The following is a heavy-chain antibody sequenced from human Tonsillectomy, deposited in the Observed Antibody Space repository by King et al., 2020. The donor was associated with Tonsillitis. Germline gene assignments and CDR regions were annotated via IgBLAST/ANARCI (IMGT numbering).Heavy chain of an antibody. D-gene: IGHD4-17*01. J-gene: IGHJ4*02. CDR1: GFTFSSYG. CDR3: ARGAKLYGDYSFFDY. V-gene: IGHV3-33*05. Sequence: QLVQSGGGVVQPGRSLRLSCAASGFTFSSYGMHWVRQAPGKGLEWVAVISYDGSNKYYADSVKGRFTISRDNSKNTLYLQMNSLRAEDTAVYYCARGAKLYGDYSFFDYWGQGTLVTVS. CDR2: ISYDGSNK.